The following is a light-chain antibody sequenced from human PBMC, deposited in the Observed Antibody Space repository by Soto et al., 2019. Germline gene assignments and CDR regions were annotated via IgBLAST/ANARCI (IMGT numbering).Light chain of an antibody. V-gene: IGLV2-14*03. CDR3: CSLTTSHTYV. CDR1: SSDIGHYDY. CDR2: HVP. J-gene: IGLJ1*01. Sequence: QSALTQPASVSGSPGQSITISCTGTSSDIGHYDYVSWYQQHPGKAPKLMIYHVPDRPSGVSNRYSGSKSGNSASLTISGLQADDEADYYCCSLTTSHTYVFGSGTKLTVL.